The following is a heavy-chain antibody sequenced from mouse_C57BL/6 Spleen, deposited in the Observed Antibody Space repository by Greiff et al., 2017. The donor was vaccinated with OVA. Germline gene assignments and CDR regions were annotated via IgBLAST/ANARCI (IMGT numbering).Heavy chain of an antibody. CDR1: GYTFTSYW. Sequence: QVQLKQSGAELVRPGSSVKLSCKASGYTFTSYWMHWVKQRPIQGLEWIGNIDPSDSETHYNQKFKDKATLTVDKSSSTAYMQLSSLTSEDSAVYYCAREVTTVVANYFDYWGQGTTLTVSS. CDR3: AREVTTVVANYFDY. V-gene: IGHV1-52*01. D-gene: IGHD1-1*01. J-gene: IGHJ2*01. CDR2: IDPSDSET.